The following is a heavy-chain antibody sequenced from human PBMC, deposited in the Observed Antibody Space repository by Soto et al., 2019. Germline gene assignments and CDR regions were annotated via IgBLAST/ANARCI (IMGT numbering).Heavy chain of an antibody. V-gene: IGHV3-7*04. Sequence: WGSLRLSCEASGFTFSSYWMSWVRQAPGKGLEWVANIKQDGSEKYYVDSVKGRFTISRDNAQNSLFLQMNSLRPEDTAVYYCARARNYAPYWGQGTLVTVSS. CDR1: GFTFSSYW. J-gene: IGHJ4*02. CDR3: ARARNYAPY. CDR2: IKQDGSEK. D-gene: IGHD1-7*01.